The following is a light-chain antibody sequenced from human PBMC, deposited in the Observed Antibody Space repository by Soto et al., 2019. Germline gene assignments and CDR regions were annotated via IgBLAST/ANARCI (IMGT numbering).Light chain of an antibody. V-gene: IGKV1-27*01. CDR2: AAS. CDR1: QGISNY. CDR3: QKYNSAPPWT. J-gene: IGKJ1*01. Sequence: DIQMTQSPSSLSASVGDRVTITCRASQGISNYLAWYKQKPGKVPKLLIYAASTLQSGVPSRFSGSGSGTDFTLTISSLQPEDVATYYCQKYNSAPPWTCGQGTKVEIK.